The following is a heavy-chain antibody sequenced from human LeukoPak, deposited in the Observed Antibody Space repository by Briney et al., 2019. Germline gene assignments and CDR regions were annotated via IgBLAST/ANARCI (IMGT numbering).Heavy chain of an antibody. D-gene: IGHD3-10*01. Sequence: GGSLRLSCAASGFTFSSYEMNWVRQAPGKGLEWVSYISSSGSTIYYADSVKGRFTISRDNAKNSLYLQMNSLRAEDTAVYYCARENSYGSGSYSFDYWGQGTLVTASS. J-gene: IGHJ4*02. CDR3: ARENSYGSGSYSFDY. V-gene: IGHV3-48*03. CDR1: GFTFSSYE. CDR2: ISSSGSTI.